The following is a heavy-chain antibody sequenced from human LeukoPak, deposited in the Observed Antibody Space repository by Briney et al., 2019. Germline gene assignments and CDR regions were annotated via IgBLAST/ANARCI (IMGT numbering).Heavy chain of an antibody. D-gene: IGHD2-21*01. J-gene: IGHJ4*02. CDR3: SHGAYCGYHRGNFFHF. V-gene: IGHV2-5*02. Sequence: SGPTLVEPTQTLTLTCSFSGFSLSTSEVGVGWIRQPPGKAPEWLALIYWDDYKRYSPSLKSRLTIARDTSKNQVVLTMTNMDPVDTATYYCSHGAYCGYHRGNFFHFWGQGTRVSVSS. CDR1: GFSLSTSEVG. CDR2: IYWDDYK.